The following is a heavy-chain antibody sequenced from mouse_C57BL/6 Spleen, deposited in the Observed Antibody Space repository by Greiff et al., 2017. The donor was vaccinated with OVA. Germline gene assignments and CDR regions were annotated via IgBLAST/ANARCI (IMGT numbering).Heavy chain of an antibody. V-gene: IGHV1-19*01. D-gene: IGHD2-1*01. J-gene: IGHJ4*01. CDR1: GEKIKDDD. CDR3: ARDGVNYAMDD. CDR2: INTENGGT. Sequence: VQLKQSGPVLVKPGASVKMSGKAAGEKIKDDDMNGVKQSHGQSLEGSGVINTENGGTSYNPKFQGKATLTVDKSSSTAYMELNSLTSEDSAVYYCARDGVNYAMDDWGQGTSVTVSS.